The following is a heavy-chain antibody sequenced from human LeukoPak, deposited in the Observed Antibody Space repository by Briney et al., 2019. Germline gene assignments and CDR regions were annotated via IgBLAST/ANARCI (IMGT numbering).Heavy chain of an antibody. CDR2: ISSSGSTM. Sequence: GGSLRLSCAASGFTFSTYDMNWVRQAPGKGLEWVSYISSSGSTMYYADSVKGRFTISRDNAKNSLYLQMNSLRAEDTAVYYGARVRQWHSDYWGHGTLVTVSS. J-gene: IGHJ4*01. CDR3: ARVRQWHSDY. V-gene: IGHV3-48*03. CDR1: GFTFSTYD. D-gene: IGHD6-19*01.